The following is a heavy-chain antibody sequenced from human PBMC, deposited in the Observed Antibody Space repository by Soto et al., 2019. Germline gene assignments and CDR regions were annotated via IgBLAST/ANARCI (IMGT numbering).Heavy chain of an antibody. J-gene: IGHJ6*02. CDR2: INPKSGGT. CDR1: GYTFNGNY. V-gene: IGHV1-2*02. Sequence: ASVKVSCKASGYTFNGNYLHWVRQAPGQRLEWMGWINPKSGGTNYAQKFQGRVTMTRDTSLSTAYMELSSLRSDDTAVYYCARVGYYDGSDMGDILTGYSPYYYYGMDVWGQGTTVTVSS. D-gene: IGHD3-9*01. CDR3: ARVGYYDGSDMGDILTGYSPYYYYGMDV.